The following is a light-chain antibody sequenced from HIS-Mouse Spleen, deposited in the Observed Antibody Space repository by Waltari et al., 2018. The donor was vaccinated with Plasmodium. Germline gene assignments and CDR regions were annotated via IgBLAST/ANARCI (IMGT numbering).Light chain of an antibody. CDR2: EVS. J-gene: IGLJ2*01. Sequence: QSALTQPPSASGSPGRSVTISCTGTSSDVGGYKYVSWYQQHPGKAPKLMIYEVSKRPSGVPDRFSGSKSGNTASLTVSGLQAEDEADYYCSSYAGSNNLVFGGGTKLTVL. CDR1: SSDVGGYKY. V-gene: IGLV2-8*01. CDR3: SSYAGSNNLV.